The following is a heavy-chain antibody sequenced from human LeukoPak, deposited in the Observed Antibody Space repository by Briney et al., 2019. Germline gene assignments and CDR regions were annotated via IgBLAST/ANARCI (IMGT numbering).Heavy chain of an antibody. V-gene: IGHV4-59*08. J-gene: IGHJ6*02. CDR2: IYYSGST. CDR3: ARHLISYDSTEDYYYGMDV. Sequence: PSETLSLTCTVSGGSISSHYWGWIRQPPGKGLEWIGYIYYSGSTNYNPSLKSRVTISVDTSKNQFSLKLSSVTAADTAVYYCARHLISYDSTEDYYYGMDVWGQGTTVTVSS. CDR1: GGSISSHY. D-gene: IGHD3-22*01.